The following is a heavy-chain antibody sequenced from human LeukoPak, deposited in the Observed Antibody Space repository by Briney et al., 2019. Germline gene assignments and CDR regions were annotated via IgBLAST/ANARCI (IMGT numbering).Heavy chain of an antibody. V-gene: IGHV4-34*01. D-gene: IGHD1-26*01. CDR3: ARHRYPPRDEIVGAIWKRGFDP. J-gene: IGHJ5*02. CDR1: GGSFSGYY. CDR2: INHSGST. Sequence: PSETLSLTCAVYGGSFSGYYWSWIRQPPGKGLEWIGEINHSGSTNYNPSLKSRVTISVDTSKNQFSPKLSSVTAADTAVYYCARHRYPPRDEIVGAIWKRGFDPWGQGTLVTVSS.